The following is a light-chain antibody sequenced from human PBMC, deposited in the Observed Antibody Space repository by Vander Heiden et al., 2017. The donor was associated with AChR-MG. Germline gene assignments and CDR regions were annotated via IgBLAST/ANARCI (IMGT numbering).Light chain of an antibody. V-gene: IGLV2-14*03. J-gene: IGLJ2*01. CDR3: TSYTMGKSPSVV. CDR2: DVI. Sequence: QSAPTQAAPASGPRGQSVIIPCTRALSDIDDYRYVSWYHQHPGKAPNLIIYDVIKRPSRGSVRFSCSKCGNTASLTISGVQPEEAAIDYCTSYTMGKSPSVVFGRGTKLTVV. CDR1: LSDIDDYRY.